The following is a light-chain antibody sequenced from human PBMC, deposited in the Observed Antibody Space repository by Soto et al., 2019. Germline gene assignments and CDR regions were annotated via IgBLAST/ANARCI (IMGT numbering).Light chain of an antibody. CDR2: EVI. V-gene: IGLV2-14*01. CDR1: SSDLGIYRY. Sequence: QSVLAQPASVSGSPGQSITISCTATSSDLGIYRYVSWYQQHPGEAPKLIIFEVINRPSGVSDRFSGSNSGNTASLTISGLQAEDEADYDCCSNTTSSTRIFGGGTKLTVL. CDR3: CSNTTSSTRI. J-gene: IGLJ2*01.